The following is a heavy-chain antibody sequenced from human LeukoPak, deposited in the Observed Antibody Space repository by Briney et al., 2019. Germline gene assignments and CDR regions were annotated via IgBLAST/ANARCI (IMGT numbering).Heavy chain of an antibody. CDR2: IYYSGST. CDR3: ARLRGSSWYPNFDY. J-gene: IGHJ4*02. Sequence: SETLSLTCTASGGSISSYYWSWIRQPPGKGLEWIGYIYYSGSTNYNPSLKSRVTISVDTSKNQFSLKLSSVTAADTAVYYCARLRGSSWYPNFDYWGQGTLVTVSS. CDR1: GGSISSYY. D-gene: IGHD6-13*01. V-gene: IGHV4-59*01.